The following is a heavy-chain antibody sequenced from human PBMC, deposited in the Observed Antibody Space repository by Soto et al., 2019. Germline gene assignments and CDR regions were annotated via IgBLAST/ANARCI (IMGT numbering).Heavy chain of an antibody. D-gene: IGHD3-16*02. CDR3: ARYRFSGNRWSKFDY. CDR2: IYHKGNT. J-gene: IGHJ4*02. CDR1: GVTVSNDAYY. V-gene: IGHV4-31*03. Sequence: PAEPPSLTCTVSGVTVSNDAYYWSWIRHPRGKGLEWIGNIYHKGNTYYSPSLKSRLVIGLDTSKNQFSLSLSSVTAADTAVYYCARYRFSGNRWSKFDYWGQGTLVTVSS.